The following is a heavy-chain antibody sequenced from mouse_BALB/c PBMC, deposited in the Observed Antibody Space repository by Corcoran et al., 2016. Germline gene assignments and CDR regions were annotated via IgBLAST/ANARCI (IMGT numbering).Heavy chain of an antibody. CDR3: ASRYDEAWFAY. CDR2: INPYNDGT. D-gene: IGHD2-14*01. CDR1: GYTFTSYV. V-gene: IGHV1S136*01. Sequence: EVQLQQSGPELVKPGASVKMSCKASGYTFTSYVMHWVKQKPGQDLEWIGYINPYNDGTKYNEKFKGKATLTSDKSSSTAYMELSSLTSEDSAVYYCASRYDEAWFAYWGQGTLVTVSA. J-gene: IGHJ3*01.